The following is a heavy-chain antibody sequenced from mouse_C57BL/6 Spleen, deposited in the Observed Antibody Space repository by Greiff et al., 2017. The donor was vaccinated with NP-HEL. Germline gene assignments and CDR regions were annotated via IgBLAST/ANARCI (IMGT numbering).Heavy chain of an antibody. CDR1: GYTFTSYW. V-gene: IGHV1-50*01. CDR3: ARDGNGYFDY. CDR2: IDPSDSYT. J-gene: IGHJ2*01. Sequence: VQRKQDGAELVKPGASVKLSCKASGYTFTSYWMQWVKQRPGQGLEWIGEIDPSDSYTNYNQKFKGKATLTVDKSSSTAYIQLSSLTSEDSAVYYCARDGNGYFDYWGQGTTLTVSS. D-gene: IGHD2-1*01.